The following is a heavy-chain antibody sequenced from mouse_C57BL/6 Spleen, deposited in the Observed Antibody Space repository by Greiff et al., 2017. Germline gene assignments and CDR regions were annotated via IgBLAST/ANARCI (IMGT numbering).Heavy chain of an antibody. Sequence: EVHLVESGEGLVKPGGSLKLSCAASGFTFSSYAMSWVRQTPEKRLEWVAYISRGGDYIYYADTVKGRFTISRDHARNTLYLQMSSLKSEDTAMYYCTRAYYSNSFDYWGQGTTLTVSS. CDR3: TRAYYSNSFDY. J-gene: IGHJ2*01. V-gene: IGHV5-9-1*02. D-gene: IGHD2-5*01. CDR2: ISRGGDYI. CDR1: GFTFSSYA.